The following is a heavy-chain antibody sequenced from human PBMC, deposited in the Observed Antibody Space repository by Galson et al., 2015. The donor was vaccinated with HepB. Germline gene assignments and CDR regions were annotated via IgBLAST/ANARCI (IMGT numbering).Heavy chain of an antibody. D-gene: IGHD6-19*01. CDR2: IKYDGSEK. CDR1: GFAFVNYY. V-gene: IGHV3-7*01. J-gene: IGHJ3*02. CDR3: ARDRGWGSFDI. Sequence: SLRLSCAASGFAFVNYYMTWVRQAPGKGLGWVASIKYDGSEKYYVDSVKGRFTVSRDNAKNSLYLQINSLRAEDTAVYYCARDRGWGSFDIWGQGTMVTVSS.